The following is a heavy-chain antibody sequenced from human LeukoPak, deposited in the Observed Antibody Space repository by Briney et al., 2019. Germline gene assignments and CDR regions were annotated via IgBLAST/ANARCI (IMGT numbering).Heavy chain of an antibody. CDR1: GYTFTSYG. J-gene: IGHJ4*02. Sequence: ASVKVSCKASGYTFTSYGISWVRQAPGQGLEWMGWTSAYNGNTNYAQKLQGRVTMTTDTSASTAYMELSSLRSEDTAVYYCARTAGSWYLGYWGQGTLVTVSS. CDR2: TSAYNGNT. D-gene: IGHD6-13*01. V-gene: IGHV1-18*01. CDR3: ARTAGSWYLGY.